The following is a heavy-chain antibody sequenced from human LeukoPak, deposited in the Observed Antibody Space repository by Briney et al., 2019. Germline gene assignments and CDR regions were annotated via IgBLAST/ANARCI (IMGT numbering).Heavy chain of an antibody. J-gene: IGHJ5*02. V-gene: IGHV4-39*02. D-gene: IGHD2-21*01. CDR2: IYYSGST. Sequence: SETLSLTCSVSGGSISSTNYYWGWIRQPPWKGLEWIGSIYYSGSTYYNPSLKSRATISVDTSKNQFFLNLNSVTVADTAVYFCAREVVLARGWFDPWGQGVLVTVSA. CDR1: GGSISSTNYY. CDR3: AREVVLARGWFDP.